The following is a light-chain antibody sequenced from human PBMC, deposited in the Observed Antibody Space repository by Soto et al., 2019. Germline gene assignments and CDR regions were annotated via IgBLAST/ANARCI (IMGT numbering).Light chain of an antibody. Sequence: DVQMTQSPSAMSASVGDRVTLTCRASQDISRFVAWFQQKPGKAPERLIYDTSSLQPGVPSRFSGSGSGTEFTLAISGLQPEDFATYYCLQHNSYPYTFGQGTKLEIK. CDR2: DTS. J-gene: IGKJ2*01. CDR3: LQHNSYPYT. V-gene: IGKV1-17*03. CDR1: QDISRF.